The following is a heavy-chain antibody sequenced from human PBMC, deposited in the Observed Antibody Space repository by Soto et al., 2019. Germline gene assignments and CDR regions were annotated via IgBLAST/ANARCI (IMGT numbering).Heavy chain of an antibody. CDR3: ASAVDSYGSPIEY. J-gene: IGHJ4*02. CDR1: GVSISTGVYY. D-gene: IGHD3-10*01. CDR2: IHYSGST. Sequence: SETLSLTCTVSGVSISTGVYYWSWIRQPPGKGLEWIGNIHYSGSTYYNPSLRGRVTISTDTSKNQLSPKLTSVTAADTAVYYCASAVDSYGSPIEYWGQRTLVTVSS. V-gene: IGHV4-30-4*08.